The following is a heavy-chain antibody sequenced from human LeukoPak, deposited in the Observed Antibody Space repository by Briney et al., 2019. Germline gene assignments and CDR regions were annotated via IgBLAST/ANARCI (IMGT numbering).Heavy chain of an antibody. D-gene: IGHD2-15*01. J-gene: IGHJ5*02. CDR1: GFSLSTSGMR. Sequence: SGPTLVNPAQTLTLTCTFSGFSLSTSGMRVSWIRQPPGKALEWLARIDWEDDKFYSTSLKTRLTISKDSSKNQVVLTMTNLDPVDTATYYCARMPPPPADCSGGSCYQGWFDPWGQGTLVTVSS. CDR3: ARMPPPPADCSGGSCYQGWFDP. CDR2: IDWEDDK. V-gene: IGHV2-70*04.